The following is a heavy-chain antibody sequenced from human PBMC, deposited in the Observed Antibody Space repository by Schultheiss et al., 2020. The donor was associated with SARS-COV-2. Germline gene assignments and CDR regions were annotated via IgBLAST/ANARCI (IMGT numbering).Heavy chain of an antibody. CDR1: GFTFSSYW. V-gene: IGHV3-23*01. CDR3: AKVLYPARPIPDYYYGMDV. J-gene: IGHJ6*02. Sequence: GGSLRLSCAASGFTFSSYWMHWVRQAPGKGLEWVSGISWNSGSIGYADSVKGRFTISRDNSKNTLYLQMNSLRAEDTAVYYCAKVLYPARPIPDYYYGMDVWGQGTTVTVSS. D-gene: IGHD1-14*01. CDR2: ISWNSGSI.